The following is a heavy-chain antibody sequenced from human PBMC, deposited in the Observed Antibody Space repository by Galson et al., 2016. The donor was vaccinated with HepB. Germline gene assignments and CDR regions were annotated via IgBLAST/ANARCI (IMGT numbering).Heavy chain of an antibody. V-gene: IGHV1-3*01. CDR1: GYTFTTYA. CDR3: ARGHIVATVDYYYYGLDV. D-gene: IGHD5-12*01. CDR2: INAANGDT. Sequence: SVKVSCKASGYTFTTYAMHWVRQAPGQRLEWMGWINAANGDTKYSQKLQGRGTITWDTSANTAYMELSSLRSEDTAVYYCARGHIVATVDYYYYGLDVWGQGTTVTVSS. J-gene: IGHJ6*02.